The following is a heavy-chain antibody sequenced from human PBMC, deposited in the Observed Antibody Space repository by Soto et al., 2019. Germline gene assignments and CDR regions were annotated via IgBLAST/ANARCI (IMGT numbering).Heavy chain of an antibody. D-gene: IGHD7-27*01. CDR2: INPKSGVT. J-gene: IGHJ4*02. CDR3: ATVPWGREGY. Sequence: QVQLVQSGAEVKKPGASVKVSCKASGYTFTAYYIHWVRQAPGQGLQWMGWINPKSGVTKYAQKFQGRVTMTRDTSINTAYMGLTRLKSDDTAVYFCATVPWGREGYWGQGTLVTVSS. V-gene: IGHV1-2*02. CDR1: GYTFTAYY.